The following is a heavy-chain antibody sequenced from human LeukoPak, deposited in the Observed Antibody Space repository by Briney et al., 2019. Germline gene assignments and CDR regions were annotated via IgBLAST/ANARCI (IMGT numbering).Heavy chain of an antibody. J-gene: IGHJ5*02. CDR2: IIPIFGTA. CDR3: ARDCSSTSCFNWFDP. D-gene: IGHD2-2*01. Sequence: SVKVSCKGSGGTFSSYAISWVRQAPGQGLEWMGGIIPIFGTANYAQKFQGRVTITADESTSTAYMELSSLRSEDTAVYYCARDCSSTSCFNWFDPWGQGTLVTVSS. CDR1: GGTFSSYA. V-gene: IGHV1-69*13.